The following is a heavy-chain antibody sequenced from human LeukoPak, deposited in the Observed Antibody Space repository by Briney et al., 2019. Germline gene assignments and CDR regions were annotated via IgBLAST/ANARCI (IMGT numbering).Heavy chain of an antibody. V-gene: IGHV4-34*01. CDR3: ARREPHGDYGGKIRYYYYMDV. CDR1: GESFSNYY. D-gene: IGHD4-23*01. J-gene: IGHJ6*03. CDR2: INHSGST. Sequence: SETLSLTCVVYGESFSNYYWSWIRQPPGKGLEWIGEINHSGSTNYNPSLKSRVTISVDTSKNQFSLKLSSVTAADTAMYYCARREPHGDYGGKIRYYYYMDVWGKGTTITISS.